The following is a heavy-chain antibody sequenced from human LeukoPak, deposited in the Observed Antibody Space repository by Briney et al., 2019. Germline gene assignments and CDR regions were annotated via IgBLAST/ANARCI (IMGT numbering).Heavy chain of an antibody. CDR2: IYYSGST. V-gene: IGHV4-59*01. Sequence: SETLSLTCTVSGGSTSSYYWSWIRQPPGKGLEWIGHIYYSGSTNYNPSLKSRVTISVDRSKNQFSLRLTSVTAADTAVYYCARAGPWQIDPWGQGTLVTVSS. CDR3: ARAGPWQIDP. CDR1: GGSTSSYY. J-gene: IGHJ5*02. D-gene: IGHD3-10*01.